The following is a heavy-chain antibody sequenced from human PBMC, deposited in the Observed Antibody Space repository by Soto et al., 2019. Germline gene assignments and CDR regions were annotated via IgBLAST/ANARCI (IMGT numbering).Heavy chain of an antibody. J-gene: IGHJ6*02. CDR2: MNPINGAT. CDR1: GYDFTAYD. D-gene: IGHD2-2*01. CDR3: GRGPSPRAPAGGTPYYYAMDV. Sequence: ASVKVSCKASGYDFTAYDINWVRQASGQGLEWMGWMNPINGATGSARRFQGRVSMTRNTATATAYLELTSLRSDNSAVYFCGRGPSPRAPAGGTPYYYAMDVWGQGTTVTVSS. V-gene: IGHV1-8*02.